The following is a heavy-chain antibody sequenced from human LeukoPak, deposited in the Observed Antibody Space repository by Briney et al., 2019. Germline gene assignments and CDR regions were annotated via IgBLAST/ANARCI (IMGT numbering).Heavy chain of an antibody. CDR3: AGSTGPFDY. CDR2: IYFDGST. Sequence: PSETLSLTCTISGDSIGSSHYYWVWIRQRPGKGLEWVGSIYFDGSTYYNPALKSRVTIFSDTSKVQFSLKLSSVTAADTAVYYCAGSTGPFDYWGQGTLVTVSS. V-gene: IGHV4-39*01. CDR1: GDSIGSSHYY. J-gene: IGHJ4*02.